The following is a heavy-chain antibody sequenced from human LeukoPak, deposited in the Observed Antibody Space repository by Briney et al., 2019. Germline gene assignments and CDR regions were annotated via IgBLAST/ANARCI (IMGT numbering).Heavy chain of an antibody. V-gene: IGHV3-64D*09. CDR3: ARALYGDPHFDY. CDR2: ISSNGGST. J-gene: IGHJ4*02. Sequence: PGGSLRLSCSASGFTFSTYAMHWVRQAPGKGLEYVSAISSNGGSTYYADSVKGRFTISRDNSKNTLYLQMSSLRAEDTAVYYCARALYGDPHFDYWGQGTLVTVSS. CDR1: GFTFSTYA. D-gene: IGHD4-17*01.